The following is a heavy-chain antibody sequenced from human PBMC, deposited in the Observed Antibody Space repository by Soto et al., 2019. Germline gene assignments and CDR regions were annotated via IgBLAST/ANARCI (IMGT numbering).Heavy chain of an antibody. CDR2: INHSGST. J-gene: IGHJ5*01. D-gene: IGHD1-7*01. V-gene: IGHV4-34*01. Sequence: PSETLSLTCAVYGGSFSGYYWSWIRQPPGKGLEWIGEINHSGSTNYNPSLKSRVTISVDTSKNQFSLKLSSVTAADTAVYYCARGSSLWNYVFRGLWFDSWGQGTLVTVSS. CDR1: GGSFSGYY. CDR3: ARGSSLWNYVFRGLWFDS.